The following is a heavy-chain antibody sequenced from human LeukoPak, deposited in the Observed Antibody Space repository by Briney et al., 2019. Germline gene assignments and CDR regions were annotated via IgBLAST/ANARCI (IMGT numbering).Heavy chain of an antibody. Sequence: SDTLSLICSVSGGSISRYFWTLIRQPPGKGLEWLGYIHSTGITIYNPSLKGRVTISVDKFKSQFSLRLNSVTAADSAVYYCVRCSGSYCVYWGQGTLVTVSS. D-gene: IGHD1-26*01. J-gene: IGHJ4*02. V-gene: IGHV4-59*07. CDR2: IHSTGIT. CDR3: VRCSGSYCVY. CDR1: GGSISRYF.